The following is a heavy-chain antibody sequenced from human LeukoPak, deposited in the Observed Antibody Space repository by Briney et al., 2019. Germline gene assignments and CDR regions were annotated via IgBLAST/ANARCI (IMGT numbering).Heavy chain of an antibody. J-gene: IGHJ4*02. CDR1: GFTFDDYA. CDR2: ISWHSGSI. D-gene: IGHD3-22*01. V-gene: IGHV3-9*01. CDR3: AKDMGNSSGYYFDY. Sequence: GGSPRLSCAASGFTFDDYAMHWVRQAPGKGLEWVSGISWHSGSIGYADSVKGRFTISRDNAKNSLCLQMNSLRAEDTALYYCAKDMGNSSGYYFDYWGQGTLVTVSS.